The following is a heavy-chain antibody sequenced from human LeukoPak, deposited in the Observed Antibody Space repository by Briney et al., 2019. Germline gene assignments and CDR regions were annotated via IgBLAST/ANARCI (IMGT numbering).Heavy chain of an antibody. D-gene: IGHD3-22*01. CDR2: ISSSGSTI. Sequence: PGGSLRLSCAASGFTFSSYEMKWVRQAPGKGLEWVSYISSSGSTIYYADSVKGRFTISRDNAKNSLYLQMNSLRAEDTAVYYCARFVYYDSSGYNRYYFDYWGQGTLVTVSS. J-gene: IGHJ4*02. CDR3: ARFVYYDSSGYNRYYFDY. V-gene: IGHV3-48*03. CDR1: GFTFSSYE.